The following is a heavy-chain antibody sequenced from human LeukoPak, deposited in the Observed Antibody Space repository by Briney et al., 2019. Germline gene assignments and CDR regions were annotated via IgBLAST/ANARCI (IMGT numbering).Heavy chain of an antibody. V-gene: IGHV4-34*01. D-gene: IGHD5-24*01. CDR1: GVSFTNNY. CDR3: ARGPQATRRKVQRYYFDH. Sequence: SETLSLTCAVYGVSFTNNYWSWIRQPPGKGLEWIGEINHSGSTNYNSSLKSRVTISIDTPKNQLSLQLTSVTAADTAVYYCARGPQATRRKVQRYYFDHWGQGTLVTVSS. J-gene: IGHJ4*02. CDR2: INHSGST.